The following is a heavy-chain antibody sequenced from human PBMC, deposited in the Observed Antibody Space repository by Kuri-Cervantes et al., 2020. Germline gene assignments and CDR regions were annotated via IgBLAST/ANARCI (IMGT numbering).Heavy chain of an antibody. Sequence: SETLSLTCTVSGGSISSYYWSWIRQPPGKGLEWIGEINHSGSTNYNPSLKSRVTISVDTSKNQFSLKLSSVTAADTAVYYCARFVIRGKTFDYWGQGTLVTVSS. CDR1: GGSISSYY. V-gene: IGHV4-34*01. J-gene: IGHJ4*02. CDR3: ARFVIRGKTFDY. D-gene: IGHD3-10*01. CDR2: INHSGST.